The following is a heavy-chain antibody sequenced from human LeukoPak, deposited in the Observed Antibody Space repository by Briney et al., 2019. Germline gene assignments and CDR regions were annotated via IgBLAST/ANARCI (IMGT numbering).Heavy chain of an antibody. CDR3: ARIGYAETTRIVAGAFDI. D-gene: IGHD2-15*01. CDR1: GFIFNNYA. Sequence: GGSLRLSCAGSGFIFNNYAMHWVRQPPGKGLEWVSGISWNSGSIDYADSVKGRFTISRDNAKNSLYLQMNSLRAEDTAVYYCARIGYAETTRIVAGAFDIWGQGTMVTVSS. J-gene: IGHJ3*02. V-gene: IGHV3-9*01. CDR2: ISWNSGSI.